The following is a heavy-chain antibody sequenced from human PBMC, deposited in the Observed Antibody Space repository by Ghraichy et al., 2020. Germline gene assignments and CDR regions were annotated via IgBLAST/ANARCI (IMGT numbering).Heavy chain of an antibody. CDR3: ARAGRSGGSPLGAFDI. V-gene: IGHV4-31*03. CDR1: GGSISSGGYY. J-gene: IGHJ3*02. Sequence: SQTLSLTCTVSGGSISSGGYYWSWIRQHPGKGLEWIGYIYYSGSTYYNPSLKSRVTISVDTSKNQFSLKLSSVTAADTAVYYCARAGRSGGSPLGAFDIWGQGTMVTVSS. CDR2: IYYSGST. D-gene: IGHD2-15*01.